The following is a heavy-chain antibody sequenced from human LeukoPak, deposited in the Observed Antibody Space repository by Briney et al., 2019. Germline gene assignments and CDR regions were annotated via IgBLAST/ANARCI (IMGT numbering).Heavy chain of an antibody. CDR3: ASIWDLSYDLDY. Sequence: GGSLRLSCAASGFTFSSYSMNWVRQAPGKGLEWVSSISSSSSYIYYADSVKGRFTISRDNAKNSLYLQMNSLRAEDTAVYYCASIWDLSYDLDYWGQGTLVTVSS. CDR2: ISSSSSYI. J-gene: IGHJ4*02. D-gene: IGHD3-22*01. CDR1: GFTFSSYS. V-gene: IGHV3-21*01.